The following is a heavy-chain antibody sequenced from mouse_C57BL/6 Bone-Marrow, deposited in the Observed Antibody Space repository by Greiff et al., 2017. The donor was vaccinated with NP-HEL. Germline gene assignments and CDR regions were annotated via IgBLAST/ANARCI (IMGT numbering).Heavy chain of an antibody. D-gene: IGHD2-2*01. Sequence: QVHVKQSGPGLVAPSQSLSITCTVSGFSLTSYGVDWVRQSPGKGLEWLGVIWGVGSTNYNSALKSRLSISKDNSKSQVFLKMNSLQTDDTAMYYCASGLLWLRRKGSYFDYWGQGTTLTVSS. CDR2: IWGVGST. CDR1: GFSLTSYG. J-gene: IGHJ2*01. CDR3: ASGLLWLRRKGSYFDY. V-gene: IGHV2-6*01.